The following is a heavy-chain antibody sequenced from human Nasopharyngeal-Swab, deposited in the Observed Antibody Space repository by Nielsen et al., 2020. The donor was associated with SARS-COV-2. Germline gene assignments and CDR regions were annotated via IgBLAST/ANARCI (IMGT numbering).Heavy chain of an antibody. J-gene: IGHJ4*02. CDR1: GFTFSSYS. CDR2: ISSSSSTI. V-gene: IGHV3-48*04. CDR3: ASVYYGSGSYLHPDY. D-gene: IGHD3-10*01. Sequence: GESLKISCAASGFTFSSYSMNWVRQAPGKGLEWVSYISSSSSTIYYADSVKGRFTISRDNAKNSLYLQMNSLRAEDTALYYCASVYYGSGSYLHPDYWGQGTLVTVSS.